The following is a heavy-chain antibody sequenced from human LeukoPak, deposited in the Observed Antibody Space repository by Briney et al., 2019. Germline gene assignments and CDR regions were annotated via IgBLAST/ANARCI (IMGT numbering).Heavy chain of an antibody. CDR1: GFTFGDYA. J-gene: IGHJ4*02. Sequence: GGSLRLSCTASGFTFGDYAMSWFRQAPGKGLEWVGFIRSKAYGGTAEYAASVKGRFTISRDDSKSIAYLQMNSLKTEDTAVYYCTRADYGGKGAFDYWGRGTLVTVSS. D-gene: IGHD4-23*01. V-gene: IGHV3-49*03. CDR3: TRADYGGKGAFDY. CDR2: IRSKAYGGTA.